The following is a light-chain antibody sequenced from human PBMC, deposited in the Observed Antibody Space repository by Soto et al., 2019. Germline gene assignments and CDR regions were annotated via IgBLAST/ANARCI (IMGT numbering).Light chain of an antibody. J-gene: IGLJ2*01. CDR2: STS. V-gene: IGLV7-43*01. CDR3: LLYCGGAVV. CDR1: TGAVTSGYY. Sequence: QAVVTQEASLTVSPGGTVTLTCASSTGAVTSGYYPNWFQQKPGQAPRALIYSTSNKHPWTPARFSGSLLGGKAALTLSGVQPEDEAEYYCLLYCGGAVVFGGGTKLTVL.